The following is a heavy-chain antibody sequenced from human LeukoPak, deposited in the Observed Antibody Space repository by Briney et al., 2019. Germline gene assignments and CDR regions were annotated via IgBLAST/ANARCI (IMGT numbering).Heavy chain of an antibody. CDR1: GGSISSYY. D-gene: IGHD5-24*01. Sequence: SETLSLTCTVSGGSISSYYWSWIRQAPGKGLEWIGYIYYSGTTSYNPSLKSRVTILVDTSMNQFSLKLSSVTAADTAVYYCARHERDASLDHALDIWGQGTMVTVSS. J-gene: IGHJ3*02. V-gene: IGHV4-59*08. CDR2: IYYSGTT. CDR3: ARHERDASLDHALDI.